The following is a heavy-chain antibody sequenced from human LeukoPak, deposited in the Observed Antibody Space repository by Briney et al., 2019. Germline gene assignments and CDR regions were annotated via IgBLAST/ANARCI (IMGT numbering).Heavy chain of an antibody. CDR3: ARGYYDSSGYSFDY. V-gene: IGHV3-30*01. Sequence: GSNKYYADSVKGRFTISGDNSKNTLYLQMNSLRAEDTAVYYCARGYYDSSGYSFDYWGQGTLVTVSS. CDR2: GSNK. D-gene: IGHD3-22*01. J-gene: IGHJ4*02.